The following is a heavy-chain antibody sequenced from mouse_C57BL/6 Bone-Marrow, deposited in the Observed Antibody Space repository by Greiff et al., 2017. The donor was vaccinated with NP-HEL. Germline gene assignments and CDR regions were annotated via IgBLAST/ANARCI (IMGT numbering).Heavy chain of an antibody. V-gene: IGHV1-55*01. D-gene: IGHD1-1*01. J-gene: IGHJ2*01. CDR1: GYTFTSYW. CDR3: ARPWGSKGDY. Sequence: QVQLKEPGAELVKPGASVKMSCKASGYTFTSYWITWVKQRPGQGLEWIGDIYPGSGSTNYNEKFKSKATLTVDTSSSTAYMQLSSLTSEDSAVYYCARPWGSKGDYWGQGTTLTVSS. CDR2: IYPGSGST.